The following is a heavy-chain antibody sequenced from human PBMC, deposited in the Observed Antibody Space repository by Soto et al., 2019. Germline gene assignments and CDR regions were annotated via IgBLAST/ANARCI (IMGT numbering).Heavy chain of an antibody. CDR2: XSAYXGXX. J-gene: IGHJ5*02. D-gene: IGHD6-6*01. CDR3: ARRGARNWFDP. CDR1: GYTFTSYR. Sequence: SVKGSCKGSGYTFTSYRISWVRQAPGQGLEWXRXXSAYXGXXXXXXKLEGRVTMTTDTSTSTAYLELRSLRYDDTAVYYCARRGARNWFDPWGQGTLVTVS. V-gene: IGHV1-18*04.